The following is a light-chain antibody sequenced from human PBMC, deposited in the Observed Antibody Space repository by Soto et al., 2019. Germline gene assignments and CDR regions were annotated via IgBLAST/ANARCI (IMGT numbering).Light chain of an antibody. Sequence: QSALTQPRSVSGSPAQSVTISCTGTSSDVGGYNYVSWYQQHPGKAPRLMIYDVTKRPSGVPDRFSGSKSGNTASLTISGLQAEDQADYYCCSYAGNYTSVVFGGGTKLTVL. CDR3: CSYAGNYTSVV. V-gene: IGLV2-11*01. CDR1: SSDVGGYNY. J-gene: IGLJ2*01. CDR2: DVT.